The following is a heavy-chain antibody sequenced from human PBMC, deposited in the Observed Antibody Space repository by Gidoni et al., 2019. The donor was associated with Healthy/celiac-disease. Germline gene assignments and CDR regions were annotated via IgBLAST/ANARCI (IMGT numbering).Heavy chain of an antibody. V-gene: IGHV3-23*01. CDR1: GFPFSSYA. J-gene: IGHJ4*02. D-gene: IGHD3-22*01. CDR3: AKEMTYYYDSSGSFLDY. Sequence: EVQLLESGGGLVQPGGSLRLSCAASGFPFSSYAMRWVRQAPGKGLEWVSAISGSGGSTYYADSVKGRFTISRDNSKNTLYLQMNSLRAEDTAVYYCAKEMTYYYDSSGSFLDYWGQGTLVTVSS. CDR2: ISGSGGST.